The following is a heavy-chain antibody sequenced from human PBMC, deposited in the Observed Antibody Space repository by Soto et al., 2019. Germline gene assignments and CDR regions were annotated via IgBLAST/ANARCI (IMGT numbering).Heavy chain of an antibody. J-gene: IGHJ4*02. CDR2: IYYGGST. CDR3: ASRPLDFGVVIAFDY. Sequence: QVQLQESGPGLVKPSETLSLTCTVSGGSISSRTYYWGWIRQPPGKGLEWIGTIYYGGSTYYNPSLKSRVTIASATSTNQLSLRLTSVTAAGTALYYCASRPLDFGVVIAFDYWGQGTLVTVSS. D-gene: IGHD3-3*01. V-gene: IGHV4-39*01. CDR1: GGSISSRTYY.